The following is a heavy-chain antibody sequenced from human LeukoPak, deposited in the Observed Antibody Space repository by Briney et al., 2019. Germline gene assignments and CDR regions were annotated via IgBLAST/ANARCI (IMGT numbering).Heavy chain of an antibody. Sequence: GGSLRLSCAASGFTFSTYWMHWVRQAPGKGLVWVSRINTDGSSTTYADSVKGRFTISRDNAKNTLYLQMNSPRAEDTALYYCARDPREGFDHWGQGTPVTVSS. CDR3: ARDPREGFDH. CDR2: INTDGSST. V-gene: IGHV3-74*01. CDR1: GFTFSTYW. J-gene: IGHJ4*02. D-gene: IGHD1-26*01.